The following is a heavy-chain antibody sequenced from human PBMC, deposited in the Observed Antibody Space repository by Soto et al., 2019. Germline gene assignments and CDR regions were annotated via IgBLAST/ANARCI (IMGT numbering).Heavy chain of an antibody. CDR1: GVSTSNHY. J-gene: IGHJ4*02. Sequence: SETLSLTCSVSGVSTSNHYWTWIRNPPGQGPEWIGCIYYRGTTNYNPSLRSRVTISVDTSKNQFSLKLTSVTAADTAVYYCARHWVTSVEHGDLFDYWGQGALVTVSS. D-gene: IGHD3-10*01. CDR2: IYYRGTT. CDR3: ARHWVTSVEHGDLFDY. V-gene: IGHV4-59*08.